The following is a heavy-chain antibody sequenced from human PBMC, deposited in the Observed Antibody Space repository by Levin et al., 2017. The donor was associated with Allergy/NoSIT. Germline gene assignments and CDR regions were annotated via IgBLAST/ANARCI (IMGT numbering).Heavy chain of an antibody. CDR1: GGSISSYY. CDR2: IYYSGST. V-gene: IGHV4-59*01. Sequence: SETLSLTCTVSGGSISSYYWSWIRQPPGKGLEWIGYIYYSGSTNYNPSLKSRVTISVDTSKNQFSLKLSSVTAADTAVYYCARILWFGDRYGMDVWGQGTTVTVSS. D-gene: IGHD3-10*01. J-gene: IGHJ6*02. CDR3: ARILWFGDRYGMDV.